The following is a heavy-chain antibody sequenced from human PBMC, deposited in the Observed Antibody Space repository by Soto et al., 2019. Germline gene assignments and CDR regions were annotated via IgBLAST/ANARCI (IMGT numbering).Heavy chain of an antibody. J-gene: IGHJ4*02. Sequence: SETLSLTCTVSGGSISSYYWSWIRQPPGKGLEWIGYTYYSGSTNYNPSLKSRVTISVDTSKNQFSLKLSSVTAADTAVYYCARWKPYGDYFGVSSGFDDWGQGTLVTVSS. D-gene: IGHD4-17*01. V-gene: IGHV4-59*01. CDR3: ARWKPYGDYFGVSSGFDD. CDR1: GGSISSYY. CDR2: TYYSGST.